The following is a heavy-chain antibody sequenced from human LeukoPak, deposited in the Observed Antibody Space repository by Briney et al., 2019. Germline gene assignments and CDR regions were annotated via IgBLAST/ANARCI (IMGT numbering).Heavy chain of an antibody. CDR1: GGTFISYA. J-gene: IGHJ6*02. V-gene: IGHV1-69*01. D-gene: IGHD6-19*01. CDR3: AREREGSGHYYGMDV. Sequence: GASVKVSCKASGGTFISYAISWVRQAPGQGLEWMGGIIPIFGTANYAQKFQGRVTITADESTSTAYMELSSLRSEDTAVYYCAREREGSGHYYGMDVWGQGTTVTVSS. CDR2: IIPIFGTA.